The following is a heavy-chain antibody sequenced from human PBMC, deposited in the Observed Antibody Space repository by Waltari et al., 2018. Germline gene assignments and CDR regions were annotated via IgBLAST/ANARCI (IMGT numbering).Heavy chain of an antibody. CDR3: AKDNIVVVPAAYYYYGMDV. CDR1: GFTFSSYA. Sequence: EVQLLESGGGLVQPGGSLRLSCAASGFTFSSYAMSWVRQAPGKGLEWVSAISGSVGSTYYADSVKGRFTISRDNSKNTLYLQMNSLRAEDTAVYYCAKDNIVVVPAAYYYYGMDVWGQGTTVIVSS. D-gene: IGHD2-2*01. CDR2: ISGSVGST. V-gene: IGHV3-23*01. J-gene: IGHJ6*02.